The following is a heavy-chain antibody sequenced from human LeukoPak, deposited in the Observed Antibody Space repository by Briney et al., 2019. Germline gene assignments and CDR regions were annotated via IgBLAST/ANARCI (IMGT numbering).Heavy chain of an antibody. CDR3: ARTYNKKNFDY. CDR1: GGSFSGYC. Sequence: SETLSLTCAVYGGSFSGYCWSWIRQPPGKGLEWIGEINHSGSTNYNPSLKSRVTISVDTSKNQFSLKLSSVTAADTAVYYCARTYNKKNFDYWGQGTLVTVSS. CDR2: INHSGST. D-gene: IGHD1-14*01. J-gene: IGHJ4*02. V-gene: IGHV4-34*01.